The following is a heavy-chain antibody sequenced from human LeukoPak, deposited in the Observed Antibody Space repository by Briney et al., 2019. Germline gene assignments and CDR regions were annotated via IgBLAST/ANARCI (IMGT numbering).Heavy chain of an antibody. J-gene: IGHJ5*02. CDR3: ARVRCSSTSCYWFDP. CDR1: GFTFSSYW. Sequence: AGGSLRLSCAASGFTFSSYWMSWVRQAPGKGLEWVANIKQDGSEKYYVDSVKGRFTISRDNAKNSLYLQMNSLRAEDTAVYYCARVRCSSTSCYWFDPWGQGTLVTVSS. D-gene: IGHD2-2*01. CDR2: IKQDGSEK. V-gene: IGHV3-7*05.